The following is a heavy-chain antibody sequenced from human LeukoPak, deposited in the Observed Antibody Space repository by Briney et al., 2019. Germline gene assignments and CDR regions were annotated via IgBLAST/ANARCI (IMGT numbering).Heavy chain of an antibody. V-gene: IGHV4-39*07. Sequence: PSETLSLTCTVSGGSISSSSYYWGWIRQPPGKGLEWIGSIYYSGSTYYNPSLKSRVTISVDTSRNQFSLKLSSVTAADTAVYYCARGGDVGATRGGREFDPWGQGTLVTVSS. CDR1: GGSISSSSYY. D-gene: IGHD1-26*01. J-gene: IGHJ5*02. CDR3: ARGGDVGATRGGREFDP. CDR2: IYYSGST.